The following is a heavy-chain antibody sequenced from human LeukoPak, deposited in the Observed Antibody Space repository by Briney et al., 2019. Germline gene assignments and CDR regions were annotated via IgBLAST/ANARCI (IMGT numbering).Heavy chain of an antibody. J-gene: IGHJ4*02. CDR1: GGSISSSSYY. D-gene: IGHD1-1*01. V-gene: IGHV4-39*01. CDR2: IYYSGST. CDR3: ASPVWNDVH. Sequence: PSETLSLTCTVSGGSISSSSYYWGWIRQPPGKGLEWIGSIYYSGSTYYNPSLKSRVTISVDTSKNQFSLKLSSVTAADTAVYYRASPVWNDVHWGQGTLVTVSS.